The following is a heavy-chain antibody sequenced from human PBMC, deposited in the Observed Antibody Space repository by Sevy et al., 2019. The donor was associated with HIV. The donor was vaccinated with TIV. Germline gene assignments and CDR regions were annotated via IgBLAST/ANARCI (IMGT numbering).Heavy chain of an antibody. J-gene: IGHJ4*02. V-gene: IGHV5-51*01. CDR2: IYPGDSDT. CDR1: GYSFTRYW. Sequence: GESLKISCEGSGYSFTRYWIGWVRQMPGKGLEWMGIIYPGDSDTRYSPSFQGQVTISADKSIRTAYLQWSSLKASDTAFFFCTRGYYHSVSYDNNFFDYWGQGTLVTVSS. D-gene: IGHD3-10*01. CDR3: TRGYYHSVSYDNNFFDY.